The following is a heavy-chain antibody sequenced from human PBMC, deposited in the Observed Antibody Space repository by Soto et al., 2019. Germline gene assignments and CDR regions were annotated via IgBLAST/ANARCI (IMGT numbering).Heavy chain of an antibody. J-gene: IGHJ3*02. V-gene: IGHV5-10-1*01. CDR3: ASLRFLEWPDAFDI. CDR2: IDPSDSYT. Sequence: GESLKISCXGSGYSFTSYWISWVRQMPGKGLEWMGRIDPSDSYTNYSPSFQGHVTISADKSISTAYLQWSSLKASDTAMYYCASLRFLEWPDAFDIWGQGTMVTVSS. CDR1: GYSFTSYW. D-gene: IGHD3-3*01.